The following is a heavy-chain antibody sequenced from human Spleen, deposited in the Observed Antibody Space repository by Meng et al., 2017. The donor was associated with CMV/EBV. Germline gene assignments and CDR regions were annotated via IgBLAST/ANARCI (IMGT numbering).Heavy chain of an antibody. CDR3: ARDPAAGFFDY. CDR2: IYYSGST. J-gene: IGHJ4*02. D-gene: IGHD6-13*01. CDR1: GGSISSGDYY. Sequence: DSRPGRCNPSQPLSPTCTVSGGSISSGDYYWAWIRQPPGKGLEWIGYIYYSGSTYYNPSLKSRVTISVDTSKNQFSLKLSSVTAADTAVYYCARDPAAGFFDYWGQGTLVTVSS. V-gene: IGHV4-30-4*08.